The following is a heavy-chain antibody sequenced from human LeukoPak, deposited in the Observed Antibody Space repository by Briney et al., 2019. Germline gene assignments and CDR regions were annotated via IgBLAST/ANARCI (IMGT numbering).Heavy chain of an antibody. D-gene: IGHD5-24*01. CDR1: GFTFSSYW. CDR3: ARHDYNFEY. V-gene: IGHV3-7*03. Sequence: GGSLRLSCAASGFTFSSYWMSWVRKAPGKGLEWVANIKKDGSEIYYVDSVKGRFTISRDNAKNSLYLQMNSLRAEDTAVYYCARHDYNFEYWGQGTLVTVSS. J-gene: IGHJ4*02. CDR2: IKKDGSEI.